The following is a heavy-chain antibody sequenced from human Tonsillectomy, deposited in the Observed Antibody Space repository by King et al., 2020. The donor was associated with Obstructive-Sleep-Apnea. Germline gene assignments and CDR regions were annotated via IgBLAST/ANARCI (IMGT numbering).Heavy chain of an antibody. V-gene: IGHV5-51*01. CDR3: AGHKDSSSVAATGFYYGMDV. J-gene: IGHJ6*02. Sequence: QLVQSGAEIKKPGESLKISCKTSGYNFTNFWIAWVRQVPGRGLEWMGIIYPGDSDTRYSQSLKGQVTISADKSISTTYLQWSTLKASDTAVYYCAGHKDSSSVAATGFYYGMDVWGQGTTVTVSS. CDR1: GYNFTNFW. D-gene: IGHD6-19*01. CDR2: IYPGDSDT.